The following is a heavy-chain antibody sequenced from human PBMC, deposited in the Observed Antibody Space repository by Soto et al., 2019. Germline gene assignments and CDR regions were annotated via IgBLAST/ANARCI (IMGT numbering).Heavy chain of an antibody. D-gene: IGHD6-13*01. CDR1: GFTFSSYW. CDR3: ARGFRAAAGTQYYYYYYMDV. V-gene: IGHV3-7*01. CDR2: IKQDGSEK. J-gene: IGHJ6*03. Sequence: GGSLRLSCAASGFTFSSYWMSWVRQAPGKGLEWVANIKQDGSEKYYVDSVKGRFTISRDNAKNSLYLQMNSLRAEDTAVYYCARGFRAAAGTQYYYYYYMDVWGKGTTVTVSS.